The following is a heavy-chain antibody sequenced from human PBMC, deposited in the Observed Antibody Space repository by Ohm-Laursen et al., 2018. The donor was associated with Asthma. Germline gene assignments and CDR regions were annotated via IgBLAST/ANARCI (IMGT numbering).Heavy chain of an antibody. V-gene: IGHV4-30-4*01. Sequence: TLSLTCTVSGGSIGSDDYYWSWIRQPPGKGLEWIGYIYHSVSTYYSPSLKSRVTISGDTSKNQFSLNLSFVTAADTAVYYCARDPLYCITTGCSSHGLDVWGQGTTVTVSS. CDR2: IYHSVST. CDR1: GGSIGSDDYY. CDR3: ARDPLYCITTGCSSHGLDV. D-gene: IGHD2-2*01. J-gene: IGHJ6*02.